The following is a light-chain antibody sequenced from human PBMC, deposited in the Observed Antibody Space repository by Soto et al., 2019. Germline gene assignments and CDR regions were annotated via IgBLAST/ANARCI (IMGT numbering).Light chain of an antibody. Sequence: DIQMTQSPSSLSASVGDRVTITCRASQNIGNYLHWYQQQPGKAPKLLIYSVSNLQTVVPSRFTGRESRTHFTLPISSLQPDNSSTFYCQQSYNRPTWTFGQGTKVEIK. CDR1: QNIGNY. CDR2: SVS. V-gene: IGKV1-39*01. J-gene: IGKJ1*01. CDR3: QQSYNRPTWT.